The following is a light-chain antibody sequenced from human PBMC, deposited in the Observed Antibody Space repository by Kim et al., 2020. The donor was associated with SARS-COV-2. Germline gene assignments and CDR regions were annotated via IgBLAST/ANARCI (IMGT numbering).Light chain of an antibody. CDR1: SSDVGGYNY. V-gene: IGLV2-11*01. CDR3: CSYAGSYGVV. Sequence: QSVTFSCTGTSSDVGGYNYVSWYQQHPGKAPKRVIYDVSKRPSGVPDRFSGSKSGNTASLTISGLQAEDEADYYCCSYAGSYGVVFGGGTQLTVL. CDR2: DVS. J-gene: IGLJ2*01.